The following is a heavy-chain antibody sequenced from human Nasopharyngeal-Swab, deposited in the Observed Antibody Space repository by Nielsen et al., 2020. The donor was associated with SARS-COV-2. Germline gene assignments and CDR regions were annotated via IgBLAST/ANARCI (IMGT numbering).Heavy chain of an antibody. CDR2: INSDGRTT. CDR3: VRGAGGNYYGVDY. D-gene: IGHD1-26*01. CDR1: GSTFSSYW. V-gene: IGHV3-74*01. J-gene: IGHJ4*02. Sequence: GESLKISCAASGSTFSSYWMHWVRQAPGKGLLWVSRINSDGRTTSYADSVKGRFTISRDNAKNTLYLQMNSLRAEDTAVYYCVRGAGGNYYGVDYWGQGTLVTVSS.